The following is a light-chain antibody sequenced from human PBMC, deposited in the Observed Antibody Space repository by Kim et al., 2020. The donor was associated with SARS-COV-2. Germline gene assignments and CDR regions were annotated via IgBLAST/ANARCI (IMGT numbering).Light chain of an antibody. CDR3: EEYGSSPWT. J-gene: IGKJ1*01. Sequence: EIVLTQSPATLSLSPGERATLSCRASQTVSSPYLAWYQQKPGQAPRLLISGASSSATGIPDRYSGSVSETVFTLTNSSLESEDSGVYYCEEYGSSPWTRGKGTKV. CDR2: GAS. V-gene: IGKV3-20*01. CDR1: QTVSSPY.